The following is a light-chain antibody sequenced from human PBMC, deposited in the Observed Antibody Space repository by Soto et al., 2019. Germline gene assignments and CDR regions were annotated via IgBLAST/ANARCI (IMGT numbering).Light chain of an antibody. J-gene: IGKJ3*01. Sequence: EVVLTQSPGTLSLSPGERATLSCRASQSFSNNLACYQHKPGQAPRLLIYGASTRATGIPARFSGSGSGTDFTLTISRLEPEDFAVYYCQQYGNSGVTFGPGTKVDI. CDR3: QQYGNSGVT. CDR2: GAS. V-gene: IGKV3-20*01. CDR1: QSFSNN.